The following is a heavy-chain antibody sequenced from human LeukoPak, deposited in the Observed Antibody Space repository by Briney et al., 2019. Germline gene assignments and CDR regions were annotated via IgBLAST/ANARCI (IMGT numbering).Heavy chain of an antibody. CDR3: ARDLPPPDIVVVPAAIPPFDY. V-gene: IGHV1-18*01. D-gene: IGHD2-2*01. CDR1: GYTFTSYG. Sequence: GASVKVSCKASGYTFTSYGISWVRQAPGQGLEWMGWISAYNGNTNYAQKLQGRVTMTTDTSTSTAYMELRSLRSDDTAVYCCARDLPPPDIVVVPAAIPPFDYWGQGTLVTVSS. J-gene: IGHJ4*02. CDR2: ISAYNGNT.